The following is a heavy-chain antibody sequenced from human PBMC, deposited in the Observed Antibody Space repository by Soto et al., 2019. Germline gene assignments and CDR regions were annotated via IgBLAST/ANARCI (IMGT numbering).Heavy chain of an antibody. CDR2: IWYDGSNK. J-gene: IGHJ6*02. CDR1: GFTFSSYG. D-gene: IGHD3-16*01. Sequence: QVQLVESGGGVVQPGRSLRLSCAASGFTFSSYGMHWVRQAPGKGLEWVAGIWYDGSNKYYADSVKGRFTISRDNSKNTLYLQMNSLRAEDTAVYYCARDPRKSYDYVWGSAYYYYGMDVWGQGTTVTVSS. CDR3: ARDPRKSYDYVWGSAYYYYGMDV. V-gene: IGHV3-33*01.